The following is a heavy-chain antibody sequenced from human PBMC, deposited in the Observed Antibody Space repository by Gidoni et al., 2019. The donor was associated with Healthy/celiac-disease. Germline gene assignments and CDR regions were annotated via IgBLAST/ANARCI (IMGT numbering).Heavy chain of an antibody. V-gene: IGHV4-34*01. J-gene: IGHJ5*02. CDR2: INHSGST. CDR3: ARGVAAREGSGKRGVESWFDP. CDR1: GGSFSGYY. Sequence: QVQLQQWGAGLLKPSETLSLTCAVYGGSFSGYYWSWIRQPPGKGLECIGEINHSGSTNYNPSLKSRVTISVDTSKNQFSLKLSSVTAADTAVYYCARGVAAREGSGKRGVESWFDPWGQGTLVTVSS. D-gene: IGHD3-10*01.